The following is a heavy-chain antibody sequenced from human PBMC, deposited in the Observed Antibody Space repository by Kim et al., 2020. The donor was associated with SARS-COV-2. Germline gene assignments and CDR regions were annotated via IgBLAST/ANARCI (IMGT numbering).Heavy chain of an antibody. V-gene: IGHV4-31*03. Sequence: SETLSLTCTVSGGSISSGGYYWSWIRQHPGKCLEWIGYIYYSGSTYYNPSLKSRVTISVDTSKNQFSLKLSSVTAADTAVYYCARVGSGKWFGELLHIDYWGQGTLVTVSS. CDR1: GGSISSGGYY. J-gene: IGHJ4*02. D-gene: IGHD3-10*01. CDR2: IYYSGST. CDR3: ARVGSGKWFGELLHIDY.